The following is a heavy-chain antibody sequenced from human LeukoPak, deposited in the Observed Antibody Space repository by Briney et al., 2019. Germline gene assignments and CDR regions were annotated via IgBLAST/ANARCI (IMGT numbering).Heavy chain of an antibody. J-gene: IGHJ4*02. CDR2: ISYDGSNK. D-gene: IGHD2-15*01. CDR1: GLTFSSYV. V-gene: IGHV3-30*03. CDR3: LSRLSPYCSGGTCSIVHFDY. Sequence: GRSLRLSCAASGLTFSSYVMHWVRQAPGKGLAWVAVISYDGSNKYYADSVKGRFTISRDNSKNTLYLQMNSLRAEDTAVYYCLSRLSPYCSGGTCSIVHFDYWGQGTLVTVSS.